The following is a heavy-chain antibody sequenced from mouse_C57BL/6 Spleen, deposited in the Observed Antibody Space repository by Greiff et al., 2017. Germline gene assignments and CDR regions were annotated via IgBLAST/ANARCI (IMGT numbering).Heavy chain of an antibody. CDR1: GYAFSSYR. CDR3: TRGYYYGNTFYRYFDD. CDR2: IYPGDGDT. J-gene: IGHJ1*03. V-gene: IGHV1-80*01. D-gene: IGHD1-1*01. Sequence: VQLQQSGAELVKPGASVKISCKASGYAFSSYRMYWVKQRPGKGLEWIGPIYPGDGDTNYNGKFKGKGTLTADKSSSTAYMQISSLTTEDTAVYICTRGYYYGNTFYRYFDDWGKGTTVTVSS.